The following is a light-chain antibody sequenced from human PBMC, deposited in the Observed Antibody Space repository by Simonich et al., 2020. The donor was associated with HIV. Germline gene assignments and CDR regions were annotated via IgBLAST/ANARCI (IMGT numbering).Light chain of an antibody. CDR3: SSYTRSNTLV. Sequence: QSALTQPASVSGSPGQSITISCTGTSSDIGGYNYASWYLQHPGKAPKLIIYDVNKRPSGVSDRFSGSKSGNTASLTISGLQAEDEADYYCSSYTRSNTLVFGGGTKLTVL. V-gene: IGLV2-14*03. CDR2: DVN. CDR1: SSDIGGYNY. J-gene: IGLJ2*01.